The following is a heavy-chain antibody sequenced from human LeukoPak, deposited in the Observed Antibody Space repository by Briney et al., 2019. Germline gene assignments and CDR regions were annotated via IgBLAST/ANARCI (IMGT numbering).Heavy chain of an antibody. J-gene: IGHJ6*02. Sequence: GGSLRLSCAASGFTFSSYSMNWVRQAPGKGLEWVSSISSSSYIYYADSVKGRFTISRDNAKNSLYLQMNSLRAEDTAVYYCAMWPRDTPYGMDVWGQGTTVTVSS. CDR2: ISSSSYI. D-gene: IGHD2-21*01. CDR1: GFTFSSYS. CDR3: AMWPRDTPYGMDV. V-gene: IGHV3-21*01.